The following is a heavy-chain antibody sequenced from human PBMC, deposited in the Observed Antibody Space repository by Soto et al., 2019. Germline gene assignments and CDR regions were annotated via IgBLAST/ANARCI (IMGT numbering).Heavy chain of an antibody. D-gene: IGHD3-22*01. CDR3: ARDAGRTPYYYDSSGYSY. CDR1: GFTFSSYG. V-gene: IGHV3-33*01. Sequence: PGGSLRLSCAASGFTFSSYGMHWVRQAPGKGLEWVAVIWYDGSNKYYADSVKGRFTISRDNSKNTLYLQMNSLRAEDTAVYYCARDAGRTPYYYDSSGYSYWGQGTLVTVSS. CDR2: IWYDGSNK. J-gene: IGHJ4*02.